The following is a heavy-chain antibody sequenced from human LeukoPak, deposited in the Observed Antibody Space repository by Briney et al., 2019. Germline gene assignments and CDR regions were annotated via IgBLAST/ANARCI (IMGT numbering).Heavy chain of an antibody. CDR2: ISPSGDIT. D-gene: IGHD1-26*01. V-gene: IGHV3-23*01. CDR1: GFTFSSHG. J-gene: IGHJ3*02. CDR3: AKGGYYDLDAFDI. Sequence: GGSLRLSCAASGFTFSSHGINWVRQAPGKGLEWVSGISPSGDITYYTDSVQGRFTISRDNSKNMMYVQMNSLRAEDTALYYCAKGGYYDLDAFDIWGQGTMVTVSS.